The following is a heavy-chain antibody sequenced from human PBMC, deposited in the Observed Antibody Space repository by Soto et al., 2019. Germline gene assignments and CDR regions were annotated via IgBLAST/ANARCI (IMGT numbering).Heavy chain of an antibody. CDR1: GYTFTSYA. D-gene: IGHD3-3*01. CDR3: ARDLGYYDFWSGYYNYYYYMDV. V-gene: IGHV7-4-1*01. Sequence: QVQLVQSGSELKKPGASVKVSCKASGYTFTSYAMNWVRQAPGQGLEWMGWINTNTGNPTYAQGFTGRFVFSLDTSGSTAYLQICSLKAEDTAVYYCARDLGYYDFWSGYYNYYYYMDVWGKGTTVTVS. J-gene: IGHJ6*03. CDR2: INTNTGNP.